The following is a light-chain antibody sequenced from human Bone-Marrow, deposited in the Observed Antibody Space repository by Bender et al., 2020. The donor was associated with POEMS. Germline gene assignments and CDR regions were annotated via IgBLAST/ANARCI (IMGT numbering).Light chain of an antibody. CDR1: STDIGTYNY. J-gene: IGLJ2*01. CDR2: DVT. CDR3: CSYAGSYTSVV. Sequence: QSALTQPRSVSGSPGQSVTISCTGTSTDIGTYNYVSWYQQYPGRAPKLLIFDVTERPSGVPDRFSASKSGNTASLTIAGLQAEDEAEYFCCSYAGSYTSVVFGGGTKLTVL. V-gene: IGLV2-11*01.